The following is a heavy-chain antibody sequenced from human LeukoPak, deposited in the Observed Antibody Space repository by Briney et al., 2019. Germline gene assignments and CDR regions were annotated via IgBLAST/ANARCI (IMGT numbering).Heavy chain of an antibody. CDR2: ISGSGGST. J-gene: IGHJ4*02. D-gene: IGHD2-21*02. V-gene: IGHV3-23*01. CDR3: SKTAWYYFYC. CDR1: RFTLSSYA. Sequence: GGCLRLSCAPSRFTLSSYAIIGVRPAPRKGLEWVSAISGSGGSTYYAHSLKGRFTISRDNSKNTLYLQINSRRAEKTAVYYCSKTAWYYFYCRGQGIMV.